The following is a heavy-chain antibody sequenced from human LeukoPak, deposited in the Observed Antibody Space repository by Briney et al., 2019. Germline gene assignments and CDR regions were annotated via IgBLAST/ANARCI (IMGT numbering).Heavy chain of an antibody. CDR1: GYTFTGYY. D-gene: IGHD5-24*01. CDR2: INPNSGGT. J-gene: IGHJ4*02. Sequence: ASVKVSCKASGYTFTGYYMHWVRQAPGQGLEWMGWINPNSGGTNYAQKFQGRVTMTRDTSISTAYMELSRLRFDDTAVYYCARSGDGYIKIDYWGQGTLVTVSS. V-gene: IGHV1-2*02. CDR3: ARSGDGYIKIDY.